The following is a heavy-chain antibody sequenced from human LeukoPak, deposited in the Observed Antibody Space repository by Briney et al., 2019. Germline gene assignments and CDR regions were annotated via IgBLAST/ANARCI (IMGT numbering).Heavy chain of an antibody. CDR1: GGSISSGDYY. J-gene: IGHJ4*02. CDR2: IYYSGST. V-gene: IGHV4-30-4*01. Sequence: PSETLSLTCTVSGGSISSGDYYWSWIRQPPGKGLEWIGYIYYSGSTYYNPSLKSRVTISVDTSKNQFSLKLSSATAADTAVYYCARAPRGYSYGLGWDYFDYWGQGTLVTVSS. D-gene: IGHD5-18*01. CDR3: ARAPRGYSYGLGWDYFDY.